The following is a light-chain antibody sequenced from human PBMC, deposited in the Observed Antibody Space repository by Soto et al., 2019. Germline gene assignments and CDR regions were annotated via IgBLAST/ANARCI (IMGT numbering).Light chain of an antibody. V-gene: IGKV3-11*01. Sequence: EIVLTQSPATLALSPGERATLSCRASQSVGTYLAWYQQKPGQAPRLLIYDASNRATGIPARFSGSGSGTDFSLNISSLEPEDFAVYYCQQRSNWPPRLTFGGGTKVEIK. CDR3: QQRSNWPPRLT. J-gene: IGKJ4*01. CDR1: QSVGTY. CDR2: DAS.